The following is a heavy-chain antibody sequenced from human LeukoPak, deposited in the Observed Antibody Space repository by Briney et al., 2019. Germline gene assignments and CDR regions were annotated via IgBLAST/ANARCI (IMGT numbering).Heavy chain of an antibody. D-gene: IGHD6-13*01. CDR1: GGSISSGSYY. Sequence: SETLSLTCTVSGGSISSGSYYWSWIRQPAGKGLEWIGRIYTSGSTNYNPSLKSRVTISVDRSKNQFSLKLSSVTAADTAVYYCTRDRAAAGADYWGQGTLVTVSS. V-gene: IGHV4-61*02. CDR2: IYTSGST. J-gene: IGHJ4*02. CDR3: TRDRAAAGADY.